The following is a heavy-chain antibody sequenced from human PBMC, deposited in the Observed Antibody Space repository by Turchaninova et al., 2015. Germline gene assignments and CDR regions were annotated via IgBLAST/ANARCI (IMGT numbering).Heavy chain of an antibody. CDR2: IWHSGTT. CDR1: GCSISSGHH. Sequence: QVQLQESGPGLMKPSETLSLTCAVAGCSISSGHHWGWLRQPPRRGLEWIGSIWHSGTTYYNPSLQSRVTISLDTSKNLFSLKLSSVTAADTAIYYCARTNAFDNWGQGAVVTVSS. J-gene: IGHJ3*02. CDR3: ARTNAFDN. V-gene: IGHV4-38-2*01.